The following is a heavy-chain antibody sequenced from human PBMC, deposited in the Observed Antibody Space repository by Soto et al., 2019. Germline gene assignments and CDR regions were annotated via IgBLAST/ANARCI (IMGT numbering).Heavy chain of an antibody. CDR1: GYTFTSYD. CDR2: MNPNSGNT. V-gene: IGHV1-8*01. Sequence: QVQLVQSGAEVKKPGASVKVSCKASGYTFTSYDINWVRQATGQGPEWMGWMNPNSGNTGYAQKFRGRVTMTRNTSTSTPYIELRSLRSEATAVYYCAIERTGTPSMDVWGQGNTVTVSS. CDR3: AIERTGTPSMDV. J-gene: IGHJ6*02. D-gene: IGHD1-1*01.